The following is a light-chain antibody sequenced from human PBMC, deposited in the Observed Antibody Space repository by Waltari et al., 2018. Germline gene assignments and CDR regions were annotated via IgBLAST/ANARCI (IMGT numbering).Light chain of an antibody. V-gene: IGLV10-54*04. CDR3: SAWDSSVRAWV. Sequence: QAGLTQPPSVSKDLRQTATLTCTGNNNNVGNQGAAWLQQHQGHPPKLLFYRNNERPSWISDRFTASRSGNTASLIITGLQPDDEADYYCSAWDSSVRAWVFGGGTKLTVL. CDR1: NNNVGNQG. J-gene: IGLJ3*02. CDR2: RNN.